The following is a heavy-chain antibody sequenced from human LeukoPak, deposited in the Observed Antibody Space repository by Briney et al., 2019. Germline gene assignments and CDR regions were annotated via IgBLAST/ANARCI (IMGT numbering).Heavy chain of an antibody. CDR3: VRLSPYDSSGYYYDY. CDR2: ISSSGSTT. Sequence: GGSLRLSCAASGFTFNDYYMSWIRQAPGKGLEWVSYISSSGSTTYYADSVKGRFTISRDNAKNSLYLQMNSLRAGDTAVYYCVRLSPYDSSGYYYDYWGQGTLVTVSS. D-gene: IGHD3-22*01. CDR1: GFTFNDYY. J-gene: IGHJ4*02. V-gene: IGHV3-11*04.